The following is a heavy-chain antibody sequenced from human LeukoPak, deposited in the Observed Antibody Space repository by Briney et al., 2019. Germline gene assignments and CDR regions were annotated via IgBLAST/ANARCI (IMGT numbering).Heavy chain of an antibody. CDR2: ISWNSGSI. J-gene: IGHJ4*02. V-gene: IGHV3-9*01. Sequence: GGSLRLSCAASGFTFDDYAMHWVRQAPGKGLEWVSGISWNSGSIGYAHSVKGRFTISRDNAKNSLYLQMNSLRAEDTALYYCAKFYYYDSSGYYYYFDYWGQGTLVTVSS. CDR3: AKFYYYDSSGYYYYFDY. CDR1: GFTFDDYA. D-gene: IGHD3-22*01.